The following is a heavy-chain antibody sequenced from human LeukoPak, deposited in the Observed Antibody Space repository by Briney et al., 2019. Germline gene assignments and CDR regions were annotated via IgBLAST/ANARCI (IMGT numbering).Heavy chain of an antibody. CDR3: VRGKRRFDY. Sequence: GGSLRLSCAASGFSFNESYMSWIRQAPGKGLEWVAYISGSGNSMSYTDSVKGRFTISRDNARNSLFLHMSSLRADDTAVYYCVRGKRRFDYWGRGTLVTVSS. CDR2: ISGSGNSM. V-gene: IGHV3-11*01. J-gene: IGHJ4*02. CDR1: GFSFNESY.